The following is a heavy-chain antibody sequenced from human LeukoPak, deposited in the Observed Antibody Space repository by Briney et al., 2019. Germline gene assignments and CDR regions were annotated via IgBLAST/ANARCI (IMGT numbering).Heavy chain of an antibody. D-gene: IGHD7-27*01. Sequence: GGSLRLSCEGSGFIFSSNWMSWVRQAPGKGLEWVANIKQDGSEKYYVDSVKGRFTLSRDNAKNSVFLQMSSLRAEDSAVYYCAIIGDHTNAFDIWGQGTMVTVSS. CDR3: AIIGDHTNAFDI. CDR2: IKQDGSEK. CDR1: GFIFSSNW. V-gene: IGHV3-7*01. J-gene: IGHJ3*02.